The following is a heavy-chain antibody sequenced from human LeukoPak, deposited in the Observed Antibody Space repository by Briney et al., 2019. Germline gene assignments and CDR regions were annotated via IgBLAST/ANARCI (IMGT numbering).Heavy chain of an antibody. J-gene: IGHJ4*02. V-gene: IGHV3-21*05. CDR1: GFIFSDYS. CDR2: IGLASGFV. D-gene: IGHD3-16*01. Sequence: GGSLRLSCAASGFIFSDYSMNWVRQAPGRGLEWISYIGLASGFVSYVDSVKGRFTISSDTARNSLFLQMDSLRVEDTAVYYCARDHNWAFDYWGQGTPVTVSS. CDR3: ARDHNWAFDY.